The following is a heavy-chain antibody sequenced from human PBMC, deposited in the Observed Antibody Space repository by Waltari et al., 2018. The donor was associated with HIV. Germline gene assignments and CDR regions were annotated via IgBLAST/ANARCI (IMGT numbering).Heavy chain of an antibody. CDR3: ARPKIETTRPDAFDV. J-gene: IGHJ3*01. Sequence: QVQLVESGGGVVQPGRSLRLACAVSGFTFSIYGRHWVRQAPGKGLEWVATLWFDVTKQYYADSVKGRFTISRDNSKNTLYLQMNSLNPEDTAMYYCARPKIETTRPDAFDVWGRGTMVTVSS. CDR2: LWFDVTKQ. CDR1: GFTFSIYG. V-gene: IGHV3-33*08. D-gene: IGHD4-17*01.